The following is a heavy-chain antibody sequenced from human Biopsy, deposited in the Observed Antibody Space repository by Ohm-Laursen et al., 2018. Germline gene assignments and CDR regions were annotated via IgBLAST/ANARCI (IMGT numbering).Heavy chain of an antibody. Sequence: SETLSLTCTVSDGSINSYYWNWIRQPPEKRLEWIGNIYYSGSTNFNPSLKSRVTISVDTSKNQFSLKLSSVTAADTAVYFCARGSSYGYDFDYWGQGALVIVSP. D-gene: IGHD5-18*01. CDR1: DGSINSYY. CDR2: IYYSGST. J-gene: IGHJ4*02. V-gene: IGHV4-59*01. CDR3: ARGSSYGYDFDY.